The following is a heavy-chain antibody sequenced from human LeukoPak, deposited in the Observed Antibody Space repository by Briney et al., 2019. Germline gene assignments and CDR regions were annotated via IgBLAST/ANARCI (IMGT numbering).Heavy chain of an antibody. CDR1: GGSISSYY. D-gene: IGHD5-18*01. J-gene: IGHJ3*02. CDR2: IYYSGST. Sequence: SETLSLTCTVSGGSISSYYWSWIRQPPGKGLEWIGYIYYSGSTNYNPSLKSRVTISVDTSKNQFSLKLSSVTAADTAVYYCARRGYSHGSRGAFDIWGQGTMVTVSS. CDR3: ARRGYSHGSRGAFDI. V-gene: IGHV4-59*01.